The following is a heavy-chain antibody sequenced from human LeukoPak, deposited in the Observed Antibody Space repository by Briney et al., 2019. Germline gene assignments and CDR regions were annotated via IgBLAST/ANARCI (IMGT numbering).Heavy chain of an antibody. J-gene: IGHJ4*02. D-gene: IGHD5-12*01. Sequence: PSETLSLTCAVSAVSISSSSHHWGWIRQSPGKGLEWIGSVYYGRTTYYNPSLNSRVTISVVTSRNQFSLQLNSVTAADTAVYYCVRHDGRGGATMGALDSWGQGSLVTVSS. CDR2: VYYGRTT. CDR1: AVSISSSSHH. V-gene: IGHV4-39*01. CDR3: VRHDGRGGATMGALDS.